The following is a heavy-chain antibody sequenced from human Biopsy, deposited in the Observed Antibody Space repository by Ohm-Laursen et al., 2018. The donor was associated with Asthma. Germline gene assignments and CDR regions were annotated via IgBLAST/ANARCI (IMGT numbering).Heavy chain of an antibody. V-gene: IGHV3-53*01. CDR2: IYSGGTS. D-gene: IGHD3-22*01. CDR3: ARGDSSNWSHYYFDY. Sequence: SLRLSCAASGFAVCRGYMIWVRHASGKGLERVSVIYSGGTSHTADSVRGRFTISRDYSKNTLYLQMHSLRAEDTAVYYCARGDSSNWSHYYFDYWGQGTLVNVSS. CDR1: GFAVCRGY. J-gene: IGHJ4*02.